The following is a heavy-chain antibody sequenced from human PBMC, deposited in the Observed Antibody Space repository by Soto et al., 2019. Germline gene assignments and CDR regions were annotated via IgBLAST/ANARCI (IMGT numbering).Heavy chain of an antibody. Sequence: EVQLVESGGGLVQPGGPLSLPCAASGFPFGSYWLSWVRQAPGKGLEWVANIKQDGSEKYYVDSVKGRFTISRDNAKNSLYLQMNSLRAEDTAVYYCARDISEQWLGLYWDYGMDVWGQGTTVTVSS. V-gene: IGHV3-7*03. CDR3: ARDISEQWLGLYWDYGMDV. CDR2: IKQDGSEK. J-gene: IGHJ6*02. D-gene: IGHD6-19*01. CDR1: GFPFGSYW.